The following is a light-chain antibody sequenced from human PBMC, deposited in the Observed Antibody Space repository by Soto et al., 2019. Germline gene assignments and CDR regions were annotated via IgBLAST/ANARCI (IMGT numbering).Light chain of an antibody. CDR1: QSISSY. Sequence: DIQMTQSPSSLSASVGDRVTITCRASQSISSYLNWYQQKPGKAPKVLIYAASSLQSGVPSRFSGSGSGTDFTLTISSLQPEDFATYYCQHRYSIPAFGQGTRLEIK. V-gene: IGKV1-39*01. J-gene: IGKJ5*01. CDR3: QHRYSIPA. CDR2: AAS.